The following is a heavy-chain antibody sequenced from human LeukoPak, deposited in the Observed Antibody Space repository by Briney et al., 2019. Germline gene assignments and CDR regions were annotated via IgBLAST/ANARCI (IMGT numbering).Heavy chain of an antibody. V-gene: IGHV4-39*01. CDR2: IYYSGST. Sequence: SETLSLTCTVSGGSISSSSYYWGWIRQPPGKGLEWIGSIYYSGSTYYNPSLKSRVTISVDTSKNQFSLKLSSVTAPDTAVYYCARHRLGYGIAVAVSAFDIWGQGTMVTVSS. CDR1: GGSISSSSYY. D-gene: IGHD6-19*01. J-gene: IGHJ3*02. CDR3: ARHRLGYGIAVAVSAFDI.